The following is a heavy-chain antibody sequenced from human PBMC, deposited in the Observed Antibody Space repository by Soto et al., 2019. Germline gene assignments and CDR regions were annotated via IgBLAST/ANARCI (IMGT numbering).Heavy chain of an antibody. CDR3: AREPATAKPEGVDF. CDR1: GGTFSSYA. V-gene: IGHV1-2*02. D-gene: IGHD1-1*01. Sequence: ASVKVSCKASGGTFSSYAIIWVRQAPGQGLEWMGWINPNSGGTKYAPKFQGGVTMTRDTSITTAYMELSRLRSGDTAVYYCAREPATAKPEGVDFWGQGTLVTVSS. CDR2: INPNSGGT. J-gene: IGHJ4*02.